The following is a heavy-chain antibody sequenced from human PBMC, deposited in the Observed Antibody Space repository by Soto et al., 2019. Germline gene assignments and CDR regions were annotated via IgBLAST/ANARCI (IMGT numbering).Heavy chain of an antibody. CDR3: ALVRSSGARHDY. Sequence: SVTLSLTCAVYGGSFSGYYWSWIRQPPGKGLEWIGEINHSGSTNYNPSLKSRVTISVDTSKNQFSLKLSSVTAADTAVYYCALVRSSGARHDYWGQGTLVTVSS. CDR2: INHSGST. CDR1: GGSFSGYY. J-gene: IGHJ4*02. D-gene: IGHD3-3*01. V-gene: IGHV4-34*01.